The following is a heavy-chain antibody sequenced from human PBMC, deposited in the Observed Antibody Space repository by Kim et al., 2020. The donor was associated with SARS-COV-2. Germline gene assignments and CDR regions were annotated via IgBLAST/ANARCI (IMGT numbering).Heavy chain of an antibody. J-gene: IGHJ4*02. CDR3: ARGPVDDDYADFDY. Sequence: GGSLRLSCAASGFTFSSYGMHWVRQAPGKGLEWVAVIWYDGSNKYYADSVKGRFTISRDNSKNTLYLQMNSLRAEDTAVYYCARGPVDDDYADFDYWGQGTLVTVSS. V-gene: IGHV3-33*01. CDR2: IWYDGSNK. D-gene: IGHD2-2*01. CDR1: GFTFSSYG.